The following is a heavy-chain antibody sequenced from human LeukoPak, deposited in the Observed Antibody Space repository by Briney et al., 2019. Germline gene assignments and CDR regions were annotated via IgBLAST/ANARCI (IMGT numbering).Heavy chain of an antibody. D-gene: IGHD5-18*01. Sequence: SQTLSLTCTVSGGSVSGGGSFWSWLRQHPGRGLEWIGYIFYSGTTYYNPSLKGRVTISLQMSQNQFSLRLNSVTAADTAIYYCARENSYGTRYFDYWGQGTPVTVSS. CDR2: IFYSGTT. V-gene: IGHV4-31*03. CDR1: GGSVSGGGSF. CDR3: ARENSYGTRYFDY. J-gene: IGHJ4*02.